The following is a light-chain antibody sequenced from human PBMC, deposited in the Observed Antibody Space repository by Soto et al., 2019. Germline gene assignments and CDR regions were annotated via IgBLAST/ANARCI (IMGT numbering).Light chain of an antibody. CDR3: QQYEAYPLT. Sequence: DIQLTQSPSTLSASVGDRATITCRASQSISSWLAWYQQKPGKAPKLLVYKASSLESGVPSRFSGSGSGTELTLTISTPQPDDFATYYCQQYEAYPLTFGGGTKVEI. V-gene: IGKV1-5*03. J-gene: IGKJ4*01. CDR2: KAS. CDR1: QSISSW.